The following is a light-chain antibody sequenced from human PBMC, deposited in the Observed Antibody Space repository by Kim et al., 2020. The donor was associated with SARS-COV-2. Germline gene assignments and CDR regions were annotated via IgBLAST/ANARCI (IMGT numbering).Light chain of an antibody. J-gene: IGLJ3*02. V-gene: IGLV1-51*01. Sequence: GKGVTISCSGSSSNIGNNYVSWYQQIPGTAPKLLIYDNNKRPSGIPDRFSGSKSGTSATLGITGLQTGDEADYHCGTWDTNLTAGVFGGGTQLTVL. CDR2: DNN. CDR3: GTWDTNLTAGV. CDR1: SSNIGNNY.